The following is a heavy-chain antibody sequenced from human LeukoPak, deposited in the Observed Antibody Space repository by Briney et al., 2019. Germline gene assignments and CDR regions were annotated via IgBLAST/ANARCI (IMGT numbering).Heavy chain of an antibody. J-gene: IGHJ4*02. CDR2: VYSSGSA. D-gene: IGHD3-16*02. V-gene: IGHV4-59*08. CDR3: ARLSDRQSRDFDY. CDR1: GGSINNYY. Sequence: PSETLSLTCTVSGGSINNYYWSWIRQPPGKGLEWIAYVYSSGSATYNPSPKSRVAVSVDTSKSQISLQLSSVTAADTAVYYCARLSDRQSRDFDYWGQGTLVTVSS.